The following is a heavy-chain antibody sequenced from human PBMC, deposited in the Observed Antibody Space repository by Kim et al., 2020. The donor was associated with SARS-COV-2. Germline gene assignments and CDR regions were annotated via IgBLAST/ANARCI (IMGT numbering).Heavy chain of an antibody. D-gene: IGHD2-21*01. V-gene: IGHV3-23*01. Sequence: GGSLRLSCTTSGFTFTGHAMSWVRQAPGKALEWVSSIDGSDGTTYYVDSVKGRFSISRDDSKNTLYLQMSALRADDTAAYYCLKGGWGWIWDYWGQGTLVTVSS. J-gene: IGHJ4*02. CDR2: IDGSDGTT. CDR1: GFTFTGHA. CDR3: LKGGWGWIWDY.